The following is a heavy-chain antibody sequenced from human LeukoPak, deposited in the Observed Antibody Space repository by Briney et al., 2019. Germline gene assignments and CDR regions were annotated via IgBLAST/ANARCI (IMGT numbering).Heavy chain of an antibody. D-gene: IGHD3-3*01. CDR3: ARGPDDFWSGYSAPRPHYYYGMDV. Sequence: SETLSLTCAVYGGSFSGYFWSWIRQPPGKGLEWIGEINHSGSTNYNPSLKSRVTISVDTSKNQFSLKLRSVTAADTAVYYCARGPDDFWSGYSAPRPHYYYGMDVWGQGTTVTVCS. CDR1: GGSFSGYF. CDR2: INHSGST. V-gene: IGHV4-34*01. J-gene: IGHJ6*02.